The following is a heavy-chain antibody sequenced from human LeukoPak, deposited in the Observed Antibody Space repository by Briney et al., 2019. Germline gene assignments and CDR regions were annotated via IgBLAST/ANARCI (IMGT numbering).Heavy chain of an antibody. V-gene: IGHV5-51*01. D-gene: IGHD2-2*01. CDR3: ARHMEYCSTSTCFWNYMDV. CDR1: GYRFTSYW. Sequence: GESLQTSCKGSGYRFTSYWIGWVRPMPGKGLAWMGIIYPGDSDTRYSSSFQGQVTISADKSISTAYLQWSSLKASDTAMYYCARHMEYCSTSTCFWNYMDVWGKGTTVTISS. CDR2: IYPGDSDT. J-gene: IGHJ6*03.